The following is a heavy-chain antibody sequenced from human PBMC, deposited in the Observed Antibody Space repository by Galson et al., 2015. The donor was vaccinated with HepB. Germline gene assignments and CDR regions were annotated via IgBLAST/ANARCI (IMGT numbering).Heavy chain of an antibody. J-gene: IGHJ3*02. CDR2: ISAYNGNT. Sequence: SVKVSCKASGYTFTSYGISWVRQAPGQGLEWMGWISAYNGNTNYAQRLQGRVTMTTDTSTSTAYMELRSLRSDDTAVYYCARDPSTGVGEDAFDIWGQGTMVTVSS. D-gene: IGHD1-26*01. CDR3: ARDPSTGVGEDAFDI. CDR1: GYTFTSYG. V-gene: IGHV1-18*01.